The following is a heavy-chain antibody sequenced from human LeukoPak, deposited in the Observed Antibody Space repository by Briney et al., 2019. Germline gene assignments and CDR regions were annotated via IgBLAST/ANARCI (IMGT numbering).Heavy chain of an antibody. CDR2: ISSSGRST. V-gene: IGHV3-23*01. CDR1: GFTFSSYA. J-gene: IGHJ4*02. Sequence: PGGSLRLSCAASGFTFSSYAMSWVRQAPGKGLEWVAAISSSGRSTYYTDSVKCRVTISRDNSKNTLYLQMNSLRAEDTAVYYCAKVSSGSYYGVDYWGQGTLVTVSS. CDR3: AKVSSGSYYGVDY. D-gene: IGHD1-26*01.